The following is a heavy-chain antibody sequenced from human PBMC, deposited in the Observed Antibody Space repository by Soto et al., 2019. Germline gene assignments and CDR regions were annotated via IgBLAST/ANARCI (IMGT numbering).Heavy chain of an antibody. CDR3: ARGRSSVPDRRGIGYNGQDG. Sequence: PSETLSLTCVVNGGSLSGYYWSWIRQPPGKGLEWIGEIYDSGITDSNPSLESRVTISVDMSKNQFSLKLNSVTAADTAFYHCARGRSSVPDRRGIGYNGQDGWGQVTTVTV. D-gene: IGHD1-26*01. CDR2: IYDSGIT. J-gene: IGHJ6*02. CDR1: GGSLSGYY. V-gene: IGHV4-34*01.